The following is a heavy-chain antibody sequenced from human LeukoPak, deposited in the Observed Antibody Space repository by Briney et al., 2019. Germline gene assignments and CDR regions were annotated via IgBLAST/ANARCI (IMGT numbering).Heavy chain of an antibody. CDR2: ISCSGGST. D-gene: IGHD2-21*02. CDR1: GFTFSSYA. CDR3: AKWMHIVVVTAIPGAFDI. V-gene: IGHV3-23*01. J-gene: IGHJ3*02. Sequence: GGSLRLSCAASGFTFSSYAMSWVRQAPGKGLEWVSAISCSGGSTYYADSVKGRFTISRDNSKNTLYLQMNSLRAEDTAVYYCAKWMHIVVVTAIPGAFDIWGQGTMVTVSS.